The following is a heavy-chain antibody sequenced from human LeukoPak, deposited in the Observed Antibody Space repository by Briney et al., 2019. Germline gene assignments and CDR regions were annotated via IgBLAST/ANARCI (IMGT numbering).Heavy chain of an antibody. Sequence: ASVKVSCKASGYTFNSYGISWVRQAPGQGLEWMGWVSAYNGHTNYAQKFQGRVTMTTDTSTSTASMELRSLRSDDTAVYYCARDVVAARGSFDYWGQGTLVTVSS. CDR3: ARDVVAARGSFDY. CDR1: GYTFNSYG. CDR2: VSAYNGHT. J-gene: IGHJ4*02. D-gene: IGHD2-2*01. V-gene: IGHV1-18*01.